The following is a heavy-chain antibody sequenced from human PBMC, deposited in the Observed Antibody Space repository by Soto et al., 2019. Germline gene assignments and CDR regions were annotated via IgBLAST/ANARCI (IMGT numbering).Heavy chain of an antibody. V-gene: IGHV3-66*01. CDR1: GLTVSSND. CDR3: ARGSLY. Sequence: EVQLVESGGGLVQPGGSLRLSCAASGLTVSSNDMSWVRQAPGKGLECVSITYSAGNTYYADSVKGRFIISRDNSKNTLYLQMNSLRADDTAVYYCARGSLYWAQGTLVTVSS. J-gene: IGHJ4*01. CDR2: TYSAGNT.